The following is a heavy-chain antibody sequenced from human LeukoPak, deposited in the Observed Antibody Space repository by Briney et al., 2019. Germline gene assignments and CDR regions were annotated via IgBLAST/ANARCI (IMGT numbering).Heavy chain of an antibody. D-gene: IGHD3-10*01. CDR3: TTGVSY. J-gene: IGHJ4*02. Sequence: SGGSLRLSCAVSGFTVSSNYMTWVRQAPGKGLEWVGRIKSNTDGGTTDYAAPVKGRFTISRDDSKDMLYLQMNSLKTEGTAVYYCTTGVSYWGQGILVTVSS. CDR1: GFTVSSNY. V-gene: IGHV3-15*07. CDR2: IKSNTDGGTT.